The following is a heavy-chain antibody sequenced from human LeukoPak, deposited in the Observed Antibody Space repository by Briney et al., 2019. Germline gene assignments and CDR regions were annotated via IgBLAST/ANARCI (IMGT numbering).Heavy chain of an antibody. CDR3: ARGDLAGYVAV. J-gene: IGHJ4*02. V-gene: IGHV1-69*06. CDR2: IIPIFGTA. Sequence: GASVKVSCKASGGTFSSYAISWVRQAPGQGLEWMGGIIPIFGTANYAQKLQGRVTITADKSTSTAYMELSSLRSEDTAVYYCARGDLAGYVAVWGQGTLVTVSS. D-gene: IGHD2-15*01. CDR1: GGTFSSYA.